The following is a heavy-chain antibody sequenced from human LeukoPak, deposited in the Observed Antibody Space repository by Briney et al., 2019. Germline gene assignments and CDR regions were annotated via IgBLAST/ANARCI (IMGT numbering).Heavy chain of an antibody. Sequence: GGSLRLSCAASGFTVSSNYMSWVRQAPGKGLECVGRLKPKADGGTTDYAEHVNGRFPVSRDDSKNTMYLQMNSLKVEDSGLYYCTQLSRGYWGQGTQVTVSS. D-gene: IGHD2-15*01. CDR3: TQLSRGY. CDR1: GFTVSSNY. V-gene: IGHV3-15*01. CDR2: LKPKADGGTT. J-gene: IGHJ4*02.